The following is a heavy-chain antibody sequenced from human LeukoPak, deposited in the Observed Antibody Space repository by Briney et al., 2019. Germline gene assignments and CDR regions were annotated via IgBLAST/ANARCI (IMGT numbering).Heavy chain of an antibody. J-gene: IGHJ4*02. CDR1: GHTFRDYY. CDR2: INPNSGGT. V-gene: IGHV1-2*04. Sequence: ASVKVSCKASGHTFRDYYIHWVRQAPGQGPEWMGWINPNSGGTNYAQKFQGWVTMTRDTSISTAYMELSRLRSDDTAVYYCARGGYSGYDHYYFDYWGQGTLVTVSS. D-gene: IGHD5-12*01. CDR3: ARGGYSGYDHYYFDY.